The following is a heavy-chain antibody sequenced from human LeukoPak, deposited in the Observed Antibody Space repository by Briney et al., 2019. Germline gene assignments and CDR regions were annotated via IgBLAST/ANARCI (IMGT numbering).Heavy chain of an antibody. CDR1: GGSISSYY. CDR2: INHSGST. D-gene: IGHD3-16*01. V-gene: IGHV4-34*01. Sequence: SETLSLTCTVSGGSISSYYWSWIRQPPGKGLEWIGEINHSGSTNYKSSLKSRVTISVDTSKNQFSLKLSSVTAADTAVYYCARLRIMITFGGVLTGLYFDYWGQGTLVTVSS. CDR3: ARLRIMITFGGVLTGLYFDY. J-gene: IGHJ4*02.